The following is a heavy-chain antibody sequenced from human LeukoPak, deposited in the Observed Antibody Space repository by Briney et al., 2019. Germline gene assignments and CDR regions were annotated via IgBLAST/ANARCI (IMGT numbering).Heavy chain of an antibody. CDR2: FDPEDGET. Sequence: ASVKVSCKVSGYTLTELSMHWVRQAPGKGLEWMGGFDPEDGETIYAQKFQGRVTMTEDTSTDTAYMELSSLRSEDTAVYYCATVYYDSSGYYYVGSAFDIWGQGTMVTVSS. V-gene: IGHV1-24*01. CDR1: GYTLTELS. D-gene: IGHD3-22*01. CDR3: ATVYYDSSGYYYVGSAFDI. J-gene: IGHJ3*02.